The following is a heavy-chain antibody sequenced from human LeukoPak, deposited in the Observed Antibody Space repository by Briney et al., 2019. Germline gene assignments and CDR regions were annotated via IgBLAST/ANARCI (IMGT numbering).Heavy chain of an antibody. CDR2: INHSGSA. J-gene: IGHJ6*03. V-gene: IGHV4-34*01. Sequence: SETLSLTCAVYGGSFSGYYWSWIRHPPGKGLEWIGEINHSGSANYNPSLKSRVTISVDTSKNQFSLKLSSVTAADTAVYYCARRVSGYYDSSGYYYIGNYYYYYYMDVWGKGTTVTVSS. CDR3: ARRVSGYYDSSGYYYIGNYYYYYYMDV. D-gene: IGHD3-22*01. CDR1: GGSFSGYY.